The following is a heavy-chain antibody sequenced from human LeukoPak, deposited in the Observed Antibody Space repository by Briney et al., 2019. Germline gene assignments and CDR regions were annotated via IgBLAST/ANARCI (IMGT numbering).Heavy chain of an antibody. CDR1: GFTFSSYS. J-gene: IGHJ4*02. CDR3: AREGPRGNSQFDY. CDR2: ISSSSSYI. Sequence: GGSLRLSCAASGFTFSSYSMNWVRQAPGKGLEWVSSISSSSSYIYYADSVKGRFTISRDNAKNTLYLQMNSLRAEDTAVYYCAREGPRGNSQFDYWGQGTLVTVSS. V-gene: IGHV3-21*01. D-gene: IGHD2/OR15-2a*01.